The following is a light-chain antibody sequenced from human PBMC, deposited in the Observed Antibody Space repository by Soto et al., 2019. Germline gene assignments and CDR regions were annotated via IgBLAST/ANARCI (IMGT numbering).Light chain of an antibody. CDR3: QQYGRSPL. Sequence: EFVLTQSPGTLSLSPGETATLSCRASESIINDYSAWYQQRPGQPPRLLIYATSKRAPGIPDRFSGSGSGTDFPPTISRLEPEDFAVYYCQQYGRSPLFGQGTRLEIK. V-gene: IGKV3-20*01. CDR1: ESIINDY. J-gene: IGKJ5*01. CDR2: ATS.